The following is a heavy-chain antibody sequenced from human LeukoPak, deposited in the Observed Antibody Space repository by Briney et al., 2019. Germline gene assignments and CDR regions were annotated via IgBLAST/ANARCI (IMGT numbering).Heavy chain of an antibody. V-gene: IGHV1-18*04. CDR3: ARDWGYASGTPDY. D-gene: IGHD3-10*01. J-gene: IGHJ4*02. CDR2: ISAYNGKT. Sequence: ASVKVSCKASGYTFTSYGISWVRQAPGEGLDWMGWISAYNGKTHFAQKLQGRVTMTTDTSTNTAYMELRSLRSDDTAVYYCARDWGYASGTPDYWGQGTLVTVSS. CDR1: GYTFTSYG.